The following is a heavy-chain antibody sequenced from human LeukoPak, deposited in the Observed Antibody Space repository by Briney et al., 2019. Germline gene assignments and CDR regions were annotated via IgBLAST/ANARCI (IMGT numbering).Heavy chain of an antibody. CDR3: ARDPLAGRIGYSSGWYVFNYFDY. Sequence: ASVKVSCKASGYTFTGYYMHWVRQAPGQGLVWMGWITPNSGGTNYAQKFQGRVTMTRDTSISTAYMELSRLRSDDTAVYYCARDPLAGRIGYSSGWYVFNYFDYWGQGTLVTVSS. D-gene: IGHD6-19*01. CDR2: ITPNSGGT. V-gene: IGHV1-2*02. CDR1: GYTFTGYY. J-gene: IGHJ4*02.